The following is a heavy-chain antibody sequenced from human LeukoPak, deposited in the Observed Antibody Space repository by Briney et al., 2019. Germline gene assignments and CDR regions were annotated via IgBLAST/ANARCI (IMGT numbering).Heavy chain of an antibody. Sequence: ASVKVSCKASGYTFTDFYIHWVRQAPGQGLEWMGWINPNSGGTNYAQKFQGRVTMTRDTSISTAYMELSRLRSDDTAVYYCATLSGGKSSRKFDYWGQGTLVTVSS. CDR2: INPNSGGT. D-gene: IGHD6-13*01. CDR3: ATLSGGKSSRKFDY. J-gene: IGHJ4*02. V-gene: IGHV1-2*02. CDR1: GYTFTDFY.